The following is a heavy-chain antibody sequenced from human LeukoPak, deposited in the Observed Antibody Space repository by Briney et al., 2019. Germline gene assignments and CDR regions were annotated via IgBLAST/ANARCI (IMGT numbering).Heavy chain of an antibody. CDR3: ARDGEGHSGSYFFSGDYYFDY. CDR1: GYTFTGYY. D-gene: IGHD1-26*01. V-gene: IGHV1-2*02. Sequence: ASVKVSCKASGYTFTGYYMHWVRQAPGQGLEWMGWINPNGGGTNYAQKFQGRVTMTRDTSISTAYMELSRLRSDDTAVYYCARDGEGHSGSYFFSGDYYFDYWGQGTLVTVSS. CDR2: INPNGGGT. J-gene: IGHJ4*02.